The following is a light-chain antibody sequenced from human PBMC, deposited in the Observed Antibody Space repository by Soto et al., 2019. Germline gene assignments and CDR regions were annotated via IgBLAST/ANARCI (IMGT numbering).Light chain of an antibody. CDR1: SSNIGSDY. CDR3: AAWDDSLSGPV. Sequence: QSVLTQPPSASGTPGQRVTISCSGSSSNIGSDYVYWYQQLPGTAPKLLIYRNNQRPSGVPDRFSGSKSGTSASLAISGLRSEDEADYYCAAWDDSLSGPVLGAGTQLTVL. J-gene: IGLJ2*01. CDR2: RNN. V-gene: IGLV1-47*01.